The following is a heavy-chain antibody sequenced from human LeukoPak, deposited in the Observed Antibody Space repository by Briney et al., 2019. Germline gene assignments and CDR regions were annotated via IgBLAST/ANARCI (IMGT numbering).Heavy chain of an antibody. CDR3: ASGYGGNSGGWFDP. CDR2: INHSGST. D-gene: IGHD4-23*01. CDR1: GGSFSGYY. J-gene: IGHJ5*02. Sequence: SETLSLTCAVYGGSFSGYYWSWIRQPPGKGLEWIGEINHSGSTNYNPSLKSRVTISVDTSKNQFSLKLSSVTAADTAVYYCASGYGGNSGGWFDPWGQGTLVTVSS. V-gene: IGHV4-34*01.